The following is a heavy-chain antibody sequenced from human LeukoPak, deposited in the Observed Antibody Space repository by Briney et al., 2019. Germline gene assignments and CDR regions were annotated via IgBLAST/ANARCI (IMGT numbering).Heavy chain of an antibody. CDR3: ARGEVPPHYFDY. CDR2: ISTSGGST. CDR1: GFTFSNYG. Sequence: GGSLRLSCAASGFTFSNYGMTWVRQAPGKGLEWVSTISTSGGSTYYADSVKGRFTLSRDNSKNTLYLHMNSLRAEDTAVYYCARGEVPPHYFDYWGQGTLVTVSS. V-gene: IGHV3-23*01. J-gene: IGHJ4*02.